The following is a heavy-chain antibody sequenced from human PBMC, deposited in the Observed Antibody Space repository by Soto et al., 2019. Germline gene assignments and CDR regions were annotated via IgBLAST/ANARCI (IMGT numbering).Heavy chain of an antibody. CDR2: IKQDGTEK. CDR3: TTSPHRDSERVFV. D-gene: IGHD1-26*01. CDR1: GFTFSTYW. V-gene: IGHV3-7*01. Sequence: EVQLVESGGGLVQPGGSLRLSCAASGFTFSTYWMSWVRRTPGKGLEWVANIKQDGTEKYYVDSVRGRLTVSRDNAKSSLYLQMNSLRVEDTAVYYCTTSPHRDSERVFVWGQGTAVTAS. J-gene: IGHJ6*02.